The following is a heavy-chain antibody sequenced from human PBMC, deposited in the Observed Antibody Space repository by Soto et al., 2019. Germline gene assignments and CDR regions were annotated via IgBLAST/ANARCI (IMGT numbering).Heavy chain of an antibody. J-gene: IGHJ6*02. CDR2: IDYSGIT. CDR1: GYWISTGFN. Sequence: PSQTLSVSCAVSGYWISTGFNRAWIRQPPGKGLEWIGSIDYSGITYYNPPIQSRGTISVDTSKNQFSLKLTSVTAADTAVYYCASRSEKRQQLVQISMDVWGQGTTVTVSS. D-gene: IGHD6-13*01. V-gene: IGHV4-38-2*01. CDR3: ASRSEKRQQLVQISMDV.